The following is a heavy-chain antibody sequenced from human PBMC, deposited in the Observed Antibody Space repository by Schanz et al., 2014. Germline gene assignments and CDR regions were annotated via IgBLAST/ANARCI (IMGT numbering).Heavy chain of an antibody. CDR3: ARSGVDV. J-gene: IGHJ6*02. V-gene: IGHV3-21*01. CDR2: ITGGSTTYT. D-gene: IGHD3-10*01. CDR1: GFTFNNFG. Sequence: ELQLVESGGGLVKPGGSLRLSCAASGFTFNNFGMNWVRQAPGKGLEWVSCITGGSTTYTYYADSVRGRFTISGDNAKSSVYLQMNSLRAEDTAVYYCARSGVDVWGQGTTVTVSS.